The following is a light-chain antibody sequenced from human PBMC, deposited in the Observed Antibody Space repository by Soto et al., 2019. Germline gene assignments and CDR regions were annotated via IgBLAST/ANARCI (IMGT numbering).Light chain of an antibody. CDR2: GNS. V-gene: IGLV1-40*01. Sequence: QSLLTQPPSVSGAPGQRVTISCTGSRSNIGAGYDVHWYQQLPGTAPKLLIYGNSNRPSGVPDRFSGSKSGTSASLAITGLQAEDEADYYCQSYDSSLSGSIFGGGTKVTVL. CDR3: QSYDSSLSGSI. CDR1: RSNIGAGYD. J-gene: IGLJ2*01.